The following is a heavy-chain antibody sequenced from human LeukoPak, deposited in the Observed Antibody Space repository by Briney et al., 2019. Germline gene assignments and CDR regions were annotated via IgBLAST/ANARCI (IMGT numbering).Heavy chain of an antibody. CDR1: GRLFSSYA. J-gene: IGHJ4*02. V-gene: IGHV1-69*13. D-gene: IGHD1-26*01. CDR3: ARDLDSGSYLDY. Sequence: ASVKVSCKASGRLFSSYAISWVRQAPGRGLEWMGGIIPIFGTANYAQKFQGRVTITADESTSTAYMELSSLRSEDTAVYYCARDLDSGSYLDYWGQGTLVTVSS. CDR2: IIPIFGTA.